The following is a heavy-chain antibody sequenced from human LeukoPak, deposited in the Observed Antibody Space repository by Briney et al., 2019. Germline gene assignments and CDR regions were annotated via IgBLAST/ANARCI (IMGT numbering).Heavy chain of an antibody. CDR1: GYTFTSYD. V-gene: IGHV1-8*03. D-gene: IGHD3-3*01. CDR3: ARGLRFLEWPPDY. Sequence: GASVKVSCKASGYTFTSYDINWVRQATGQGLEWMGWMNPNSGNTGYAQKFQGRVTVTRNTSISTAYMELSSLRSEDTAVYYCARGLRFLEWPPDYWGQGTLVTVSS. J-gene: IGHJ4*02. CDR2: MNPNSGNT.